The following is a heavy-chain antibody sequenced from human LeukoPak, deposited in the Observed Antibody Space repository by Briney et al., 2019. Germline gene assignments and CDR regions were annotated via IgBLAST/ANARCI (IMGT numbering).Heavy chain of an antibody. D-gene: IGHD5-18*01. Sequence: PGGSLRLSCAASGFTFSSYAMNWVRQAPGKGLEWVSTITGSGDGTYYAHSVKGRFTISRDNSKNTLYLQMNSLRAEDTAVYYCASVLVYSYAHDAFDIWGQGTMVTVSS. CDR2: ITGSGDGT. CDR1: GFTFSSYA. V-gene: IGHV3-23*01. CDR3: ASVLVYSYAHDAFDI. J-gene: IGHJ3*02.